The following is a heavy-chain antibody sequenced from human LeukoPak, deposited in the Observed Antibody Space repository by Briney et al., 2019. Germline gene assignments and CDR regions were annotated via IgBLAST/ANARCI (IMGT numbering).Heavy chain of an antibody. Sequence: ASVKVSCKASGYTFTSYAMHWVRQAPGQRLEWTGWINAGNGNTKYSQKFQGRVTITRDTSASTAYMELSSLRSEDTAVYYCARAPNRYSSSWSPGDYWGQGTLVTVSS. CDR2: INAGNGNT. J-gene: IGHJ4*02. V-gene: IGHV1-3*01. D-gene: IGHD6-13*01. CDR3: ARAPNRYSSSWSPGDY. CDR1: GYTFTSYA.